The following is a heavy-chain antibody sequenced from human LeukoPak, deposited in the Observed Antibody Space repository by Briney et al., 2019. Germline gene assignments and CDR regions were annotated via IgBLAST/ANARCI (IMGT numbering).Heavy chain of an antibody. V-gene: IGHV4-59*01. D-gene: IGHD4-17*01. CDR3: ARLGYGEYLFYSDY. J-gene: IGHJ4*02. CDR1: GGPFSGYY. Sequence: SETLSLTCAVYGGPFSGYYWSWIRQSPGKGLEWIGYISYSGSTNYNPSLKSRVTISVDTSKNQFSLRLSSVTAADTAVYYCARLGYGEYLFYSDYWGQGTLVTVSS. CDR2: ISYSGST.